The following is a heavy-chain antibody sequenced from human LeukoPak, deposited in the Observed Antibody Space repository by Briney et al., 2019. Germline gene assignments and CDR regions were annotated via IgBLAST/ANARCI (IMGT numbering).Heavy chain of an antibody. V-gene: IGHV3-23*01. CDR1: GFTFSSYA. D-gene: IGHD3-22*01. J-gene: IGHJ4*02. CDR3: AKASAMIVVVSKHFDY. Sequence: GGSLRLSCAASGFTFSSYAMSWVRQAPGKGLEWVSAIGGSGGSTYYADSVKGRFTISRDNSKNTLYLQMNSLRAEDTAVYYCAKASAMIVVVSKHFDYWGQGTLVTVSS. CDR2: IGGSGGST.